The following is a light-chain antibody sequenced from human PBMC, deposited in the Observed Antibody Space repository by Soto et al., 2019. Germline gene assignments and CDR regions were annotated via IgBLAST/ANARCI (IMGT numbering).Light chain of an antibody. CDR2: DAS. V-gene: IGKV3-11*01. CDR1: QSVSSY. CDR3: QQRSNAPPGFT. J-gene: IGKJ3*01. Sequence: EIVLTQSPATLSLSPGERATLSCRASQSVSSYLAWYQQKPGQAPRLLIYDASNRATGIPARFSGRGSGTNFTLTISSLEPEEFAAYYCQQRSNAPPGFTFDPGTKVDIK.